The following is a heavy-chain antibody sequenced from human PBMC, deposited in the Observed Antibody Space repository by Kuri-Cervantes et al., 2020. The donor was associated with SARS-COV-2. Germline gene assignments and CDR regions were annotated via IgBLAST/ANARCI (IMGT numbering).Heavy chain of an antibody. D-gene: IGHD5-18*01. Sequence: SETLSLTCTVSGGSISSYYWSWIRQPPGKGLEWIGYIYYSGSTNYNPSLKSRVTISVDTSKNQFSLKLSSVTAADTAVYYCARHSPPGYSYGVGGWFDPWGQGTLVTVSS. CDR1: GGSISSYY. V-gene: IGHV4-59*08. CDR3: ARHSPPGYSYGVGGWFDP. CDR2: IYYSGST. J-gene: IGHJ5*02.